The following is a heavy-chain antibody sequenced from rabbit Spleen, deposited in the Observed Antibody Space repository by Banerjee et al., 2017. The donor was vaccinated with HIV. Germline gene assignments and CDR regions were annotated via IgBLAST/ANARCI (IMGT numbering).Heavy chain of an antibody. CDR3: ARDTASSFSSYGMDL. D-gene: IGHD8-1*01. V-gene: IGHV1S7*01. Sequence: QLTETGGGLVQPGGSLTLSCKASGIDFTKYYITWVHQAPGKGLEWIGIIYAAKGSTDYASWVNGRFTISSDNAQSTVDLKMTSLTAADTATYFCARDTASSFSSYGMDLWGPGTLVTVS. J-gene: IGHJ6*01. CDR1: GIDFTKYY. CDR2: IYAAKGST.